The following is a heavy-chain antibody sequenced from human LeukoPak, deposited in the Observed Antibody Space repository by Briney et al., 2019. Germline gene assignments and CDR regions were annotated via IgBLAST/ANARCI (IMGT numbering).Heavy chain of an antibody. V-gene: IGHV4-4*02. CDR1: GGSISSRNW. CDR3: ARLAVVDETIGGFDN. Sequence: SETLSLTCGVSGGSISSRNWWSWVRQPPGKGLEWIGEIYHSGITNYNPSLKSRVTISVDKSKNQFSLKLTSVTAADTAVYYCARLAVVDETIGGFDNWGQGALAPVSS. D-gene: IGHD2-15*01. CDR2: IYHSGIT. J-gene: IGHJ4*02.